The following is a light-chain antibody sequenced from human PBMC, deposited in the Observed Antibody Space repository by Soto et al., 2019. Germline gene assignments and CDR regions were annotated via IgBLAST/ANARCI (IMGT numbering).Light chain of an antibody. V-gene: IGKV3-15*01. J-gene: IGKJ1*01. CDR3: QQYTNWRT. CDR1: QSVSSN. Sequence: EIMMTQSPATLSVYPEERATLSCRASQSVSSNLAWYQQKPGQAPRLLIYDASTRATGIPARFSGSGSGTEFTLTISSLQSEDFAVYYCQQYTNWRTFGQGTKWIS. CDR2: DAS.